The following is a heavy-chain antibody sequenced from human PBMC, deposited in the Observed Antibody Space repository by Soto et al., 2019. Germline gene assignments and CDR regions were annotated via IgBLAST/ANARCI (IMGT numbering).Heavy chain of an antibody. CDR2: ISGSGGST. CDR1: GFTFSSYA. Sequence: GGSLRLSCAASGFTFSSYAMSWVRQAPGKGLEWVSAISGSGGSTYYADSVKGRFTISRDNSKNTLYLQMSSLRSEDTAVYYCARVWGLWGSGSYYNPTPMDVWGKGTTVTVSS. V-gene: IGHV3-23*01. J-gene: IGHJ6*03. CDR3: ARVWGLWGSGSYYNPTPMDV. D-gene: IGHD3-10*01.